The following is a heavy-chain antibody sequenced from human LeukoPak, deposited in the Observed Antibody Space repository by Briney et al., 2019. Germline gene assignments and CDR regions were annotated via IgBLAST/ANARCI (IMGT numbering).Heavy chain of an antibody. J-gene: IGHJ4*02. V-gene: IGHV3-15*01. D-gene: IGHD6-13*01. Sequence: GGSLRLSCAASGFTFSSYAMNWVRQAPGKGLEWVGRIKSKTDGGTTDYAAPVKGRFTISRDDSKNTVFLQMNTLKTEDTAVYYCSPVGRSTWYYFDYWGQGTLVTVSS. CDR3: SPVGRSTWYYFDY. CDR2: IKSKTDGGTT. CDR1: GFTFSSYA.